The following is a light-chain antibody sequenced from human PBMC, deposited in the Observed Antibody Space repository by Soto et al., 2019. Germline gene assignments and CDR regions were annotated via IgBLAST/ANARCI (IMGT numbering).Light chain of an antibody. CDR1: ESVSSSY. J-gene: IGKJ2*01. V-gene: IGKV3-20*01. CDR2: GAS. Sequence: EIVLTQSPGTLSLSPGERATLSCRASESVSSSYLAWYQQKPGQAPRLLISGASSRATGIPDRFSGSGSGTDFTLTISRLEPEDFAVYYCQQYGSSPYTFGQGTKLEIK. CDR3: QQYGSSPYT.